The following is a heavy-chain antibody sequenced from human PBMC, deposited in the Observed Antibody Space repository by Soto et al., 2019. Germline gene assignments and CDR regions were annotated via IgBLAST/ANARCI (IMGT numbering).Heavy chain of an antibody. CDR2: INHSGST. CDR1: GGSFSGYY. CDR3: ARGRRITMVRGVISLSLDY. V-gene: IGHV4-34*01. Sequence: SETLSLTCAVYGGSFSGYYWSWIRQPPGKGLEWIGEINHSGSTNYNPSLKSRVTISVDTSKNQFSLKLSSVTAADTAVYYCARGRRITMVRGVISLSLDYWGQGTLVTVSS. D-gene: IGHD3-10*01. J-gene: IGHJ4*02.